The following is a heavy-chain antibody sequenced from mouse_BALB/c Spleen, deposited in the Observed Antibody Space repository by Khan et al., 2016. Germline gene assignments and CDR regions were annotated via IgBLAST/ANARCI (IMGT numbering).Heavy chain of an antibody. CDR2: IRLKSDNYAT. CDR3: TKDSWFAY. J-gene: IGHJ3*01. V-gene: IGHV6-6*02. CDR1: GFTFSSYW. Sequence: EVKLVESGGGLVQPGGSMKLSCVASGFTFSSYWMSWVRQSPEKGLEWVAEIRLKSDNYATYYAESVKGKFTISRDDSKSRLYLQMNSLRAEDTGIYYCTKDSWFAYWGQGTLVTVSA.